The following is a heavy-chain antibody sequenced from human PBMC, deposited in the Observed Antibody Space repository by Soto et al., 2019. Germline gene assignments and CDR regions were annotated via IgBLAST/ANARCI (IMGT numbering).Heavy chain of an antibody. CDR2: TSYDGNNK. V-gene: IGHV3-30*18. Sequence: PGGSLRLSCTGSGFTFVNYGMHWVRQAPGKGLEWVASTSYDGNNKYYADSLKGRFTISRDNSKKMVYLQMTSLGPEDTAVYYCAKGGGSARDFDYWGQGALVTVSS. CDR3: AKGGGSARDFDY. CDR1: GFTFVNYG. J-gene: IGHJ4*02. D-gene: IGHD1-26*01.